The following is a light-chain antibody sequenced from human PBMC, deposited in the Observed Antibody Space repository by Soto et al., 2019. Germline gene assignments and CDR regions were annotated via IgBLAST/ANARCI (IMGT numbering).Light chain of an antibody. Sequence: QSALTQPASVSGSPGQSITISCTGTSSDVGGYNYVSWYQQHPGKAPKLMIYEVSNRPSGVSNRFSGSKSGNTASLTISGLQAEDEADYYCSSYTSSSTLVCGTGTQLTVL. V-gene: IGLV2-14*01. J-gene: IGLJ1*01. CDR3: SSYTSSSTLV. CDR2: EVS. CDR1: SSDVGGYNY.